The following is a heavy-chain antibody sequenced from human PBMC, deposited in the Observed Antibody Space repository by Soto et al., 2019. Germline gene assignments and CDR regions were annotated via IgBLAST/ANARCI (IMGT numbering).Heavy chain of an antibody. D-gene: IGHD1-1*01. CDR2: IYATGTT. CDR3: VRDGTKTLRDWFDP. Sequence: SSETLSLTCTVSGASISGYYWSWIRKSAGKGLEWIGRIYATGTTDYNPALKSRVMMSVDTSKKQFSLRLRSVTAADTAVYYCVRDGTKTLRDWFDPWGQGISVTVSS. V-gene: IGHV4-4*07. CDR1: GASISGYY. J-gene: IGHJ5*02.